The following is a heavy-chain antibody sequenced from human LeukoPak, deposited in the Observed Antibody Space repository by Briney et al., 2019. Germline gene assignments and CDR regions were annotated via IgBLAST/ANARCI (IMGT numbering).Heavy chain of an antibody. D-gene: IGHD5-18*01. V-gene: IGHV3-21*01. CDR1: GFTFSSYS. CDR2: ISSSSSYI. CDR3: ARVWGYSYGPVYY. Sequence: GGSLRLSCAASGFTFSSYSMNWVRQAPGKGLEWVSSISSSSSYIYYADSVKGRFTISRDNAKNSLYLQMNSLRAEDTAVYYCARVWGYSYGPVYYWGQGTLVTVSS. J-gene: IGHJ4*02.